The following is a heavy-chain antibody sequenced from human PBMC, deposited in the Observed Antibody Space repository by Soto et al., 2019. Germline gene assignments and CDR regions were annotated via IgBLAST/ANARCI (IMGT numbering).Heavy chain of an antibody. Sequence: GGSLRLSCAASGFIFENFGMSWVRQAPGKGLEWISSISGSGFKKYYADSVKGRFTISRDNSKSTVYLELNNLSAEDTAVYYCAKTMYCSSTSCYFGYYYYGMDVWGQGTTVTVSS. CDR1: GFIFENFG. J-gene: IGHJ6*02. V-gene: IGHV3-23*01. CDR2: ISGSGFKK. CDR3: AKTMYCSSTSCYFGYYYYGMDV. D-gene: IGHD2-2*01.